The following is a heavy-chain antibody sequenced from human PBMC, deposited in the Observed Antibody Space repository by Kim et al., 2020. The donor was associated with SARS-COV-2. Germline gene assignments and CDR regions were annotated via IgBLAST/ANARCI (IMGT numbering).Heavy chain of an antibody. Sequence: LKSRVTISVDTSTNQFSLKLSSVTAADTAVYYCARDRRYCGGDCYSDFDYWGQGTLVTVSS. V-gene: IGHV4-31*02. J-gene: IGHJ4*02. D-gene: IGHD2-21*02. CDR3: ARDRRYCGGDCYSDFDY.